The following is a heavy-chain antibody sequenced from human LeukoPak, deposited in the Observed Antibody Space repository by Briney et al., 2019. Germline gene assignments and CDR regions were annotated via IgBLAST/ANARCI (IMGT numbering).Heavy chain of an antibody. V-gene: IGHV1-69*13. CDR3: ARDLIVGAPNWFDP. D-gene: IGHD1-26*01. CDR1: GGTFSSYA. Sequence: GASVKVSCKASGGTFSSYAISWVRQAPGQGLEWMGGIIPIFGTANYAQKFQGRVTITADESTSTAYMELSSLRSEDTAVYYCARDLIVGAPNWFDPWGQGTLVTVSS. CDR2: IIPIFGTA. J-gene: IGHJ5*02.